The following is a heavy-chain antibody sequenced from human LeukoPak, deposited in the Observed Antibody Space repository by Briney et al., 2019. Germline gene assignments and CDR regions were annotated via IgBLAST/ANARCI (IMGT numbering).Heavy chain of an antibody. J-gene: IGHJ6*03. CDR3: ARDPVVAATGHYYYYMDV. Sequence: GRSLRPSCAASGFSPSRYSMKGGPQAPGKGVGRVSYIRSSSSTIYYADSVKGRFTISRDNAKNSLYLQMNSLRAEDTAVYYCARDPVVAATGHYYYYMDVWGKGTTVTVSS. D-gene: IGHD2-15*01. CDR1: GFSPSRYS. V-gene: IGHV3-48*01. CDR2: IRSSSSTI.